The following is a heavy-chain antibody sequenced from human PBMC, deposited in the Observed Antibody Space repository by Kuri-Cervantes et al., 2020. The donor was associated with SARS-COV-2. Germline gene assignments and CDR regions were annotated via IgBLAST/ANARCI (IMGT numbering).Heavy chain of an antibody. D-gene: IGHD4-23*01. CDR1: GGSFSGYY. CDR3: ARVKSVVTPDIDY. J-gene: IGHJ4*02. V-gene: IGHV4-34*01. Sequence: GSLRLSCAVYGGSFSGYYWSWIRQPPGKGLEWIGEINHSGSTNYNPSLKSRVTISVDTSKHQFSLKLSSVTAADTAAYYCARVKSVVTPDIDYWGQGTLVTVSS. CDR2: INHSGST.